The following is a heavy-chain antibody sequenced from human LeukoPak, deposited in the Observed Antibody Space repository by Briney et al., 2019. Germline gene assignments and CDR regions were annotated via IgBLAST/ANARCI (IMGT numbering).Heavy chain of an antibody. CDR2: ISSSGSTI. CDR3: ARGYCSSTSCYSLLVQYYFDY. V-gene: IGHV3-11*04. D-gene: IGHD2-2*02. Sequence: GGSLRLSCAASGFTFSDYYVSWIRQAPGKGLEWVSYISSSGSTIYYADSVKGRFTISRDNVKNSLYLQMNSLRAEDTAVYYCARGYCSSTSCYSLLVQYYFDYWGQGTLVTVSS. CDR1: GFTFSDYY. J-gene: IGHJ4*02.